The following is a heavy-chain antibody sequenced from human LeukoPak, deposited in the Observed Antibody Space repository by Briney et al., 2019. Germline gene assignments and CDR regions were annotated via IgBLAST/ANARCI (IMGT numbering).Heavy chain of an antibody. CDR3: ARVRQWLDYYYYGMDV. CDR1: GYTFTSYD. CDR2: MNPNSGNT. Sequence: ASVKVSCKASGYTFTSYDINWVRQATGQGLEWMGWMNPNSGNTGYAQKFQGRVTMTRNTSISTAYMELSSLGSEDTAVYYCARVRQWLDYYYYGMDVWGQGTTVTVSS. J-gene: IGHJ6*02. D-gene: IGHD6-19*01. V-gene: IGHV1-8*01.